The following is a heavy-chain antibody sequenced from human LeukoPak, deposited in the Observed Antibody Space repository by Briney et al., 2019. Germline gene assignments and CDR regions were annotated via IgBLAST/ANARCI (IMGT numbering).Heavy chain of an antibody. V-gene: IGHV4-61*02. D-gene: IGHD3-10*01. CDR2: IYTSGST. Sequence: SQTLSLTCTASGGSISSGTYYWSWIRQPPGKGLEWIGRIYTSGSTNYNPSLKSRVTISVDTSKNQFSLKLSSVTAADTAVYYCALTKSATGRYYYYMDVWGKGTTVTVSS. CDR3: ALTKSATGRYYYYMDV. CDR1: GGSISSGTYY. J-gene: IGHJ6*03.